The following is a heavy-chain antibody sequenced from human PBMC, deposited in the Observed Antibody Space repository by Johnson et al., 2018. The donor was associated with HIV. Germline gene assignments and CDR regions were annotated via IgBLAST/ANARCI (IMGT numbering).Heavy chain of an antibody. V-gene: IGHV3-20*04. Sequence: MQLVESGGGVVRPGGSLRLSCAASGFTFDDHGMSWVRQAPGKGLDWVSGINWNGGRQGYVDSVKGRFTISRDNAKNSLYMEMNSLRAEDTALYYCARHKNYDSSGQGGGLDIWGQGTMVTVSS. CDR2: INWNGGRQ. CDR1: GFTFDDHG. CDR3: ARHKNYDSSGQGGGLDI. D-gene: IGHD3-22*01. J-gene: IGHJ3*02.